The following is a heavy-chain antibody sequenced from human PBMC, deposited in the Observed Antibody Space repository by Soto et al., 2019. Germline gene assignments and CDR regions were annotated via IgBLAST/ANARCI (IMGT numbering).Heavy chain of an antibody. V-gene: IGHV1-18*01. CDR2: INTFNGNT. D-gene: IGHD3-10*01. Sequence: QVQLVQSGAEVKKPGASVTVSCKASGYIFTSYAITWVRQDPGQGLEWMGWINTFNGNTNYAQNLQGRVTMTTDTSTNTAYMEVRSLRSDDTAVYFCARVTFGSSYHFDYWGQGTLVTVSS. J-gene: IGHJ4*02. CDR1: GYIFTSYA. CDR3: ARVTFGSSYHFDY.